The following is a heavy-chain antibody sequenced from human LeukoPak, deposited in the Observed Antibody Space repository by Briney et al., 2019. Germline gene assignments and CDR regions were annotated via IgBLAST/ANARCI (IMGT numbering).Heavy chain of an antibody. Sequence: SETLSLTCAVYGGSFSGYYWSWIRQPPGKGLGWIGEINHSGSTNYNPSLKSRVDLSVDTSKNQFFLKLSSVTAADTAVYYCARRRYGSGSYYKPPDYWGQGTLVTVSS. D-gene: IGHD3-10*01. CDR3: ARRRYGSGSYYKPPDY. J-gene: IGHJ4*02. CDR1: GGSFSGYY. V-gene: IGHV4-34*01. CDR2: INHSGST.